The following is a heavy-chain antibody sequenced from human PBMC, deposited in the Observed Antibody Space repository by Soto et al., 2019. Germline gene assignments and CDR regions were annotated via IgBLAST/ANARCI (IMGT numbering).Heavy chain of an antibody. V-gene: IGHV1-8*01. CDR3: ARGGYASVVRGRYSRDV. J-gene: IGHJ6*03. D-gene: IGHD3-10*01. CDR2: MRPNSGDT. Sequence: QVQLVQSGAEVRKPGASVKVSCKASGYTFTNYDINWVRLATGQGPEWMGWMRPNSGDTGYAQMFQGRVTMTRNSSISTAYMELSSLKSEDTAIYYCARGGYASVVRGRYSRDVWGKGTTVTVSS. CDR1: GYTFTNYD.